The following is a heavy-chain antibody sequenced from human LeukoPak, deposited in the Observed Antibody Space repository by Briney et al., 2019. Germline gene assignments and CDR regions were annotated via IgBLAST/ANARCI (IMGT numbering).Heavy chain of an antibody. D-gene: IGHD5-18*01. CDR3: AKGPGYSSENPLDS. J-gene: IGHJ4*02. Sequence: SETLSLTCTVSGGSISSGGYYWSWIRQHPGKGLEWIGYIYYSGSTYYNPSLKSRVTISVDTSKNQFSLKLSSVTAADTAVYYCAKGPGYSSENPLDSWGQGTLVTVSS. CDR2: IYYSGST. V-gene: IGHV4-31*03. CDR1: GGSISSGGYY.